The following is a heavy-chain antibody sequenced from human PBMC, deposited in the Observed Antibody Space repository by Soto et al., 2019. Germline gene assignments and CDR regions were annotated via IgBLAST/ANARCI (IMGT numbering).Heavy chain of an antibody. Sequence: QVQLVPSGAEVKKPGSSVKVSCKASGGTFSSYAISWVRQAPGQGLEWMGGIIPIFGTANYAQKFQGRVTITADESTSTAYMELSSLRSEDTAVYYCARRQGDGYNQEYYFDYWGQGTLVTVSS. D-gene: IGHD5-12*01. J-gene: IGHJ4*02. V-gene: IGHV1-69*01. CDR1: GGTFSSYA. CDR3: ARRQGDGYNQEYYFDY. CDR2: IIPIFGTA.